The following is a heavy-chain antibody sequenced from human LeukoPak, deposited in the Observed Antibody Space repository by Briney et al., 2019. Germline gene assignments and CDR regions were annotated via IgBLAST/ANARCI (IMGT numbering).Heavy chain of an antibody. D-gene: IGHD3-3*01. CDR1: GFTFDDYA. V-gene: IGHV3-20*04. CDR3: ARVKGSGYRNSIDY. Sequence: GGSLRLSCAASGFTFDDYAMNWVRPAPGKGLEVVSGLIWNGGSTYYRDSVKGRFNISRDNAKNSLYLQMNSLRAEDTALYYCARVKGSGYRNSIDYWGQGTLVTVSS. CDR2: LIWNGGST. J-gene: IGHJ4*02.